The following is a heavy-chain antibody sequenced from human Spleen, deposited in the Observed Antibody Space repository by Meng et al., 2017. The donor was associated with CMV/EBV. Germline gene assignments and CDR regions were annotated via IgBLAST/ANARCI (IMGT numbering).Heavy chain of an antibody. CDR2: IKKDGGEK. Sequence: GESLKISCSASGFTFSSFCMTWVRQAPAKGLEWVANIKKDGGEKYCVDSVKGRFTFSRDNAKNSLCLQMNSLRAEDTAVYYCARGLRYKRGWFDPWGQGTLVTVSS. CDR3: ARGLRYKRGWFDP. J-gene: IGHJ5*02. CDR1: GFTFSSFC. V-gene: IGHV3-7*01. D-gene: IGHD1-14*01.